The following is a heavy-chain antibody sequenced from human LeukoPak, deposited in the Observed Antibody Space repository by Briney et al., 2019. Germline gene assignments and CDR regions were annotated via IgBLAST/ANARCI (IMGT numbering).Heavy chain of an antibody. CDR3: ARDRLMWELADAFDI. D-gene: IGHD1-26*01. CDR1: AFSLNTYN. V-gene: IGHV3-7*01. J-gene: IGHJ3*02. Sequence: PAGSLRLSCAASAFSLNTYNMNWVRQAPGKGLECVANIKQDGSEKYYVDSVKGRFTISRDNAKNSLYLQMNSLRAEDTAVYYCARDRLMWELADAFDIWGQGTMVTVSS. CDR2: IKQDGSEK.